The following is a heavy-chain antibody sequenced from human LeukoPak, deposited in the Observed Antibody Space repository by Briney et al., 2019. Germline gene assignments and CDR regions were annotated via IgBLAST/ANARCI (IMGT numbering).Heavy chain of an antibody. CDR3: ARASIQLDAFDI. J-gene: IGHJ3*02. V-gene: IGHV3-7*01. CDR1: GFTFSSYW. CDR2: IKQDGSEK. D-gene: IGHD5-18*01. Sequence: PGGSLRLSCAASGFTFSSYWMSWVRQAPGKGLEWVANIKQDGSEKYYVDSVKGRFTISRENAKNSLYLQMNSLRAGDTAVYYCARASIQLDAFDIWGQGTMVTVSS.